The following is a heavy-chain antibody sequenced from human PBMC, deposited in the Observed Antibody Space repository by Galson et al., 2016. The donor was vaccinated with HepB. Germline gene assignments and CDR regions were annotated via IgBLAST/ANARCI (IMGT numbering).Heavy chain of an antibody. CDR1: GGSVSNSNYY. Sequence: ETLSLTCTVSGGSVSNSNYYWSWIRQPPGKGLEWIGDIYNSGITNYNPSLKSRVTISVDTSKNQVSLKLSFVTAADTAVYYCASGSTSYYRYFDFWGQGTLVTVSS. D-gene: IGHD2/OR15-2a*01. J-gene: IGHJ4*02. CDR3: ASGSTSYYRYFDF. V-gene: IGHV4-61*01. CDR2: IYNSGIT.